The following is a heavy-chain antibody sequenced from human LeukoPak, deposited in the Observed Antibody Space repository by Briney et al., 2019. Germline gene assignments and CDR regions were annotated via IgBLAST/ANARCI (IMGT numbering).Heavy chain of an antibody. CDR2: IIPIFGTA. J-gene: IGHJ4*02. CDR1: GGTLCSDA. D-gene: IGHD6-19*01. V-gene: IGHV1-69*05. CDR3: ARDPPSGWYPFDY. Sequence: SVKVSCKASGGTLCSDAISWVRQAPGQGLEWMGRIIPIFGTANYAQKFQGRVTITTDESTSTAYMELSSLRFEDTAVYYCARDPPSGWYPFDYWGQGTLVTASS.